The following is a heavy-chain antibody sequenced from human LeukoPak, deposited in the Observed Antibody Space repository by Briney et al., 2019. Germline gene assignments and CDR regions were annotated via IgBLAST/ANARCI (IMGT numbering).Heavy chain of an antibody. J-gene: IGHJ4*02. D-gene: IGHD5-18*01. CDR2: INHSGST. Sequence: PSETLSLTCAVYGGSFSGYYWSWIRQLPGKGLEWIGEINHSGSTNYNPSLKSRVTISVDTSKNQFSLKLSSVTAADTAVYYCARGRKYSYGYWGQGTLVTVSS. V-gene: IGHV4-34*01. CDR1: GGSFSGYY. CDR3: ARGRKYSYGY.